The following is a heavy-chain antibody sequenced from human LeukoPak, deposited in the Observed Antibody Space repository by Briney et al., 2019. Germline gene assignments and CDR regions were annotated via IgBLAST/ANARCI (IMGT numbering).Heavy chain of an antibody. V-gene: IGHV4-31*03. CDR2: IYYSGTT. J-gene: IGHJ5*02. Sequence: SETLSLTCTVSGGSISSGGYYWSWIRQHPGKGLEWIGYIYYSGTTYYNPSLKSRVTISVDMSKNQFSLQLSSVTAADMAVYYCARVKDYGDYWFDPWGQGTLVTVSS. CDR3: ARVKDYGDYWFDP. D-gene: IGHD4-17*01. CDR1: GGSISSGGYY.